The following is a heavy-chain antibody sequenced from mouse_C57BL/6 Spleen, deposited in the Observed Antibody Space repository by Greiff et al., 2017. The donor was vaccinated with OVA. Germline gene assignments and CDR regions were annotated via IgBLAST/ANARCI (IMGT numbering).Heavy chain of an antibody. CDR3: ARRGDYDDYYAMDY. D-gene: IGHD2-4*01. J-gene: IGHJ4*01. CDR1: GYSFTGYY. Sequence: EVQLQQSGPELVKPGASVTISCKASGYSFTGYYMNWVKQSPEKSLEWIGEINPSTGGTTYNQKFKAKATLTVDKSSSTAYMQLKSLTSEDSAVYYCARRGDYDDYYAMDYWGQGTSVTVSS. CDR2: INPSTGGT. V-gene: IGHV1-42*01.